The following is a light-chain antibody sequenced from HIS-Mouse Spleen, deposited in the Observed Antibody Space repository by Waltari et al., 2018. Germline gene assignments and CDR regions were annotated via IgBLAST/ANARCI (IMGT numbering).Light chain of an antibody. CDR2: EGS. CDR3: CSYAGSSSVV. V-gene: IGLV2-23*01. Sequence: QSPLTQPASVSGSPGQSITISCTGTSSDVGSDHLVSEYQQHPGKAPKLMIYEGSKRPSGVSNRFSGSKSGNTASLTISGLQAEDEADYYCCSYAGSSSVVFGGGTKLTVL. CDR1: SSDVGSDHL. J-gene: IGLJ2*01.